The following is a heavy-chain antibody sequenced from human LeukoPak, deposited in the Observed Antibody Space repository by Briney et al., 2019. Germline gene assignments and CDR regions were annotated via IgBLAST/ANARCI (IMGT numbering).Heavy chain of an antibody. V-gene: IGHV4-38-2*01. CDR1: GYSISSGYY. Sequence: SETLSLTCAVSGYSISSGYYWGWIRPPPGKGLEWIGSIYHSGSTYYNPSLKSRVTISVDTSMNQFSLKLSSVTAADTAVYYCARHSWGPYYDFWSGSEDPYNWFDPWGQGTLVTVSS. J-gene: IGHJ5*02. CDR2: IYHSGST. D-gene: IGHD3-3*01. CDR3: ARHSWGPYYDFWSGSEDPYNWFDP.